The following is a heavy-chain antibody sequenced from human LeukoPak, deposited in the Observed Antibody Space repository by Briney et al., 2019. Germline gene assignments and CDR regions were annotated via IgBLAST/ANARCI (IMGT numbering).Heavy chain of an antibody. D-gene: IGHD2-2*01. CDR3: ARDVGLGYQLANGMDV. CDR2: ISAYNGNT. J-gene: IGHJ6*02. V-gene: IGHV1-18*01. Sequence: ASVKGSCKASGFTFYSYGISWGRQAPGQGVEWVGWISAYNGNTNYAQKLQGRVTMTTDTSTSTAYMELRSLRSDDTAVYYCARDVGLGYQLANGMDVWGQGTTVTVSS. CDR1: GFTFYSYG.